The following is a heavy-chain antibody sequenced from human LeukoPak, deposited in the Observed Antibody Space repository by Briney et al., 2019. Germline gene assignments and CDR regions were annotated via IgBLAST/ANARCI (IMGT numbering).Heavy chain of an antibody. V-gene: IGHV3-72*01. CDR3: ARVRYCSSTTCRGAFDI. J-gene: IGHJ3*02. CDR1: GFTFSDHY. Sequence: GGSLRLSCAASGFTFSDHYMDWVRQAPGKGLEWVGRTRNKANSYTTEYAASVKGRFTISRADAENSLYLQMNSLRTEDTAVYYCARVRYCSSTTCRGAFDIWGQGTMVTVSS. CDR2: TRNKANSYTT. D-gene: IGHD2-2*01.